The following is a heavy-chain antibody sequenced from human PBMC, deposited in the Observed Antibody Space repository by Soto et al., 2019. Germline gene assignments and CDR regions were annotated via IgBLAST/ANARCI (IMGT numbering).Heavy chain of an antibody. CDR2: ISYDGSTI. CDR1: GFTFSNYG. CDR3: ARDYGDHQH. Sequence: GGSLRLSCAASGFTFSNYGMHWVRQAPGKGLEWVAIISYDGSTIYYADSVKGRFTISRDNSKNTVYLQMNSLRVEDTAVYYCARDYGDHQHWGQGTLVTVSS. J-gene: IGHJ1*01. D-gene: IGHD4-17*01. V-gene: IGHV3-30*03.